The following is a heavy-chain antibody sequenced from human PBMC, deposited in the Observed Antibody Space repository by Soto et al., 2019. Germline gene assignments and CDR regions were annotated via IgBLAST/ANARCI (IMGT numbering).Heavy chain of an antibody. Sequence: ASVKVSCKVSGYTLTELSMHWVRQAPGKGLEWMGGFDPEDGETIYAQKFQGRVTMTEDTSTDTAYMELSSLRSEDTAVYYCATADLSCGGDCYPDYWGQGTLVTVSS. D-gene: IGHD2-21*02. V-gene: IGHV1-24*01. CDR2: FDPEDGET. J-gene: IGHJ4*02. CDR3: ATADLSCGGDCYPDY. CDR1: GYTLTELS.